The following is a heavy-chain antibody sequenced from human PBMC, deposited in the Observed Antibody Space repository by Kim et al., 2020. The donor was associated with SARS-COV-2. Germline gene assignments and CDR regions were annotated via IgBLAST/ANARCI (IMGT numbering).Heavy chain of an antibody. CDR2: IGTAGDT. CDR1: GFTFSSYD. J-gene: IGHJ6*02. V-gene: IGHV3-13*01. Sequence: GGSLRLSCAASGFTFSSYDMYWVRQATGKGLEWVSAIGTAGDTYYPGSVKGRFTISRENAKNSLYLQMNSLRAGDTAVYYCARQLNIVVAEADYYGMDVWGQGTTVTVSS. D-gene: IGHD2-21*01. CDR3: ARQLNIVVAEADYYGMDV.